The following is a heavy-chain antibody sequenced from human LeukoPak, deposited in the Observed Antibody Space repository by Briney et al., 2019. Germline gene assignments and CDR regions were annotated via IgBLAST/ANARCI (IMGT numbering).Heavy chain of an antibody. V-gene: IGHV4-59*08. CDR2: IYYSGRT. Sequence: SETLSLTCTVSGGSITSHYWSWIRQAPGKGLEWIGFIYYSGRTKYNPSLQSRVTISLDTSEKKFFLKVTSVTAADTTVYYCTRLLDNDSSGDPDTFDMWGQGTVVPVSS. CDR3: TRLLDNDSSGDPDTFDM. D-gene: IGHD3-22*01. CDR1: GGSITSHY. J-gene: IGHJ3*02.